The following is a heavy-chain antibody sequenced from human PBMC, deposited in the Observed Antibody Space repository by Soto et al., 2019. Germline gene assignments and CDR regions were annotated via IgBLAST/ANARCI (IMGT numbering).Heavy chain of an antibody. D-gene: IGHD2-2*01. CDR1: GYTFTGYY. CDR2: INPNSGGT. V-gene: IGHV1-2*04. Sequence: VKVSCKASGYTFTGYYMHWVRQAPGQGLEWMGWINPNSGGTNYAQKFQGWVTMTRDTSISTAYMELSRLRSDDTAVYYCARGVVVPAAMPGGEIEYYYYYGMDVWGQGTTVTVSS. CDR3: ARGVVVPAAMPGGEIEYYYYYGMDV. J-gene: IGHJ6*02.